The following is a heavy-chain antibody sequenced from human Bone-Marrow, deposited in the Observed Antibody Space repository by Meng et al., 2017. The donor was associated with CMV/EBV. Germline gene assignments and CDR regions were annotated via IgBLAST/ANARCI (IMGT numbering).Heavy chain of an antibody. CDR3: ARAGGYYDSSGYYYGRSWFDP. CDR1: GGTFSSYA. J-gene: IGHJ5*02. V-gene: IGHV1-69*05. D-gene: IGHD3-22*01. CDR2: IIPIFGTA. Sequence: SVKVSCKASGGTFSSYAISWVRQAPGQGLEWMGGIIPIFGTANYAQKFQGRVTITTDESTSTAYMELSSLRSEDTAVYYCARAGGYYDSSGYYYGRSWFDPWGQGTLVTSPQ.